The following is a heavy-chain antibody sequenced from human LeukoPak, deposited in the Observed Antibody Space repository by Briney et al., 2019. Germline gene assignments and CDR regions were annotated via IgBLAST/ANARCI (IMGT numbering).Heavy chain of an antibody. CDR3: AKGITFGGVIVPPHDAFDI. V-gene: IGHV3-30*18. D-gene: IGHD3-16*02. J-gene: IGHJ3*02. Sequence: SCKASGYTFTSYYMHWVRQAPGKGLEWVAVISYDGSNKYYADSVKGRFTISRDNSKNTLYLQMNSLRAEDTAVYYCAKGITFGGVIVPPHDAFDIWGQGTMVTVSS. CDR1: GYTFTSYY. CDR2: ISYDGSNK.